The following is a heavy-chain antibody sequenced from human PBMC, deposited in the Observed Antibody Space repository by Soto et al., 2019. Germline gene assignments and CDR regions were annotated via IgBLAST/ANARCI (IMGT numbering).Heavy chain of an antibody. CDR1: GGTFSSYT. J-gene: IGHJ6*02. Sequence: QVQLVQSGAEVKKPGSSVKVSCKASGGTFSSYTISWVRQAPGQGLEWMGRIIPILGIANYAQKFQGRVTITADKSTRTAYMELSSLRSEDTAVYYCARGRTMVRGVIITPDYYYGMDVWGQGTTVTVSS. V-gene: IGHV1-69*02. D-gene: IGHD3-10*01. CDR2: IIPILGIA. CDR3: ARGRTMVRGVIITPDYYYGMDV.